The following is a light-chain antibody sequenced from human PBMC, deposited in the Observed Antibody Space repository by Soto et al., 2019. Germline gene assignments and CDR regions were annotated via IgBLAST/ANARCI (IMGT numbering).Light chain of an antibody. V-gene: IGLV2-8*01. J-gene: IGLJ1*01. CDR3: MSYAGGNRFV. Sequence: ALTHPPSASGSPGQSVTISCAGTINDVGGYNYVSWYQQHPGKVPQLMIYQVTKRPSGVPDRFSASKSDTTASLTISGLQAEDEGDYYCMSYAGGNRFVFGTGTKVTVL. CDR2: QVT. CDR1: INDVGGYNY.